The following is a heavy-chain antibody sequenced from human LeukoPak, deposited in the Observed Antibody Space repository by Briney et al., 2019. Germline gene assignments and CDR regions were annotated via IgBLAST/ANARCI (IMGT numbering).Heavy chain of an antibody. D-gene: IGHD3-16*02. CDR3: ARWAYDYVWGSYRYVDY. CDR1: GGSFSGYY. J-gene: IGHJ4*02. Sequence: PETLSLTCAVYGGSFSGYYWSWIRQPPGKGLEWIGEINHSGSTNYNPSLKSRVTISVDTSKNQFSLKLSSVTAADTAVYYCARWAYDYVWGSYRYVDYWGQGTLVTVSS. V-gene: IGHV4-34*01. CDR2: INHSGST.